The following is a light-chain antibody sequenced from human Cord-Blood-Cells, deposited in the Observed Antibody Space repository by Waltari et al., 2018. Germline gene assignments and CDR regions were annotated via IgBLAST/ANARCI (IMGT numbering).Light chain of an antibody. V-gene: IGKV1-9*01. CDR2: AAS. Sequence: DIQLTQSPSFLSASVVARVTTTCRASQGISSYLAWYQQKPGKAPKLLIYAASTLQSGVPSRFSGSGSGTEFTLTISSLQPEDFATYYCQQLNSYPPLTFGGGTKVEIK. CDR3: QQLNSYPPLT. J-gene: IGKJ4*01. CDR1: QGISSY.